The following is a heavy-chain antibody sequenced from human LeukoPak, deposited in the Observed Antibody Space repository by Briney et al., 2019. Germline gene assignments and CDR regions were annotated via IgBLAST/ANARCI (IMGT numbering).Heavy chain of an antibody. CDR1: GYTFTSYD. Sequence: GASVKVSCKASGYTFTSYDINWVRQATGQGLEWMGWMSPNSGNTGYAQKFQGRVTMTRNTSISTAYMELSSLRSEDTAVYYCAAAGAVSSGYYLDYWGQGTLVTVSS. V-gene: IGHV1-8*01. J-gene: IGHJ4*02. D-gene: IGHD3-22*01. CDR3: AAAGAVSSGYYLDY. CDR2: MSPNSGNT.